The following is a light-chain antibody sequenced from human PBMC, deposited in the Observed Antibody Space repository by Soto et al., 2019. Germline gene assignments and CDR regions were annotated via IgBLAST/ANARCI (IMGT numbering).Light chain of an antibody. CDR3: SSYTTSYFYV. Sequence: QSALTQPASVSGSPGQSITISCTGSGRDIGAYDYVSWYQQHPGKAPKLLIYGVKNRPSGVSYSFSASKSAFTASLTISGLQAEDEAYYYCSSYTTSYFYVFGRGTKVTVL. J-gene: IGLJ1*01. CDR2: GVK. V-gene: IGLV2-14*01. CDR1: GRDIGAYDY.